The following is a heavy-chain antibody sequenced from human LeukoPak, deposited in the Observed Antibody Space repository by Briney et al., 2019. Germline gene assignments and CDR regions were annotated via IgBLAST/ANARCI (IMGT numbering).Heavy chain of an antibody. J-gene: IGHJ4*02. V-gene: IGHV3-33*01. CDR3: ARDLGGSFDY. CDR2: IWYDGSNK. D-gene: IGHD3-16*01. Sequence: PGRSLRLSCAASGFTFSSYGMHWVRQAPGKGLEWVAVIWYDGSNKYYADSVKGRFTISRDSSKNTLYLQMNSLRAEDTAVYYCARDLGGSFDYWGQGTLVTVSS. CDR1: GFTFSSYG.